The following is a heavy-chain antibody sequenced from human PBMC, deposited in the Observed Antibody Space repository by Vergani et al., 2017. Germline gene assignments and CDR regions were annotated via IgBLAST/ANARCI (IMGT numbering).Heavy chain of an antibody. Sequence: QVQLVQSGAEVKKPGSSVKVSCKASGGTFSSYAISWVRQAPGQGLEWMGGIIPIFGTANYAQKFQGRVTITADESTSTAYMGLSSMRSEDTAVYYCARESQPDIVVVPAAMGRHYYFDYWGQGALVTVSS. CDR2: IIPIFGTA. D-gene: IGHD2-2*01. CDR1: GGTFSSYA. V-gene: IGHV1-69*01. CDR3: ARESQPDIVVVPAAMGRHYYFDY. J-gene: IGHJ4*02.